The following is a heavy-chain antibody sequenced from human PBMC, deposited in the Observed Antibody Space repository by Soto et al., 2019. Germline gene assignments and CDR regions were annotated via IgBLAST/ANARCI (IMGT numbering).Heavy chain of an antibody. D-gene: IGHD3-10*01. CDR3: VRVGYAYGNDP. CDR2: ISSSGATI. Sequence: QVQLVESGGGLVKSGGSLRLSCAASGFTFSDYYMSWLRQAPGKGLEWISYISSSGATIYYADSVKGRFTTSRDNANNSLFLEMNSLRAEDTAVYYCVRVGYAYGNDPWGQGTLVAVSS. V-gene: IGHV3-11*01. CDR1: GFTFSDYY. J-gene: IGHJ5*02.